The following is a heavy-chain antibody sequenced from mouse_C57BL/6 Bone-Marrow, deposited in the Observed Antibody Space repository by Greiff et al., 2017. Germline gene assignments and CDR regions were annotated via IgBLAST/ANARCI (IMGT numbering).Heavy chain of an antibody. CDR1: GYTFTDYE. V-gene: IGHV1-15*01. CDR2: IDPETGGT. J-gene: IGHJ2*01. CDR3: TEDYYGLDY. D-gene: IGHD1-1*01. Sequence: VKLQESGAELVRPGASVTLSCKASGYTFTDYEMHWVKQTPVHGLEWIGAIDPETGGTAYNQKFKGKAILTADKSSSTAYMELRSLTSEDSAVYYCTEDYYGLDYWGQGTTLTVSS.